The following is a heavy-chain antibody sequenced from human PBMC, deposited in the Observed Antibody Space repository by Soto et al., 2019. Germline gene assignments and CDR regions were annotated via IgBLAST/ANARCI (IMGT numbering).Heavy chain of an antibody. CDR3: ARHSGYDFGYYYYYGMDV. D-gene: IGHD5-12*01. CDR1: GFTFSSYA. CDR2: ISASGGRT. Sequence: EVQLLESGGGLVQPGGSLRISCAASGFTFSSYAMSWVRQAPGKGLEWVSGISASGGRTYYADSVKGRFTISRDNAKNSLYLQMNSLRAEDTAVYYCARHSGYDFGYYYYYGMDVWGQGTTVTVSS. J-gene: IGHJ6*02. V-gene: IGHV3-23*01.